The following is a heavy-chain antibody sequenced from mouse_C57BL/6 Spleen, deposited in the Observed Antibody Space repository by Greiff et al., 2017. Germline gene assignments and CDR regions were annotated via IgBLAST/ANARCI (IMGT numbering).Heavy chain of an antibody. Sequence: QVQLKQPGAELVRPGSSVKLSCKASGYTFTSYWMHWVKQRPIQGLEWIGNIDPSDSETHYNQKFKDKATLTVDKSSSTAYMQLSSLTSEDSAVYYCARGDVPLFDYWGQGTTLTVSS. D-gene: IGHD3-3*01. V-gene: IGHV1-52*01. CDR2: IDPSDSET. CDR1: GYTFTSYW. J-gene: IGHJ2*01. CDR3: ARGDVPLFDY.